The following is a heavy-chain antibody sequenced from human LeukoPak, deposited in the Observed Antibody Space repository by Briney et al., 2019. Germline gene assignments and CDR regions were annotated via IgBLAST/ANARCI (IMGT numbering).Heavy chain of an antibody. CDR2: IYYSGST. D-gene: IGHD3-10*01. Sequence: KPSETLSLTCTVSGGSISSYYWSWIRQPPGKGLEWIGYIYYSGSTNYNPSLKSRVTISVDTSKNQFSLKLSSVTAADTAVYYCASSRGGGLSMDFDYWGQGTLVTVSS. CDR3: ASSRGGGLSMDFDY. V-gene: IGHV4-59*01. CDR1: GGSISSYY. J-gene: IGHJ4*02.